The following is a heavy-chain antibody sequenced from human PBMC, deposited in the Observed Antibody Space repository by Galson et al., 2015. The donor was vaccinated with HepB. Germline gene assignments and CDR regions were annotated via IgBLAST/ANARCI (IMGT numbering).Heavy chain of an antibody. D-gene: IGHD3-3*01. CDR1: GFTFGDYA. Sequence: LRLSCATSGFTFGDYAMSWVRQAPGKGLEWVGFIRSKAYGGTTDYAASVKGRFSISRDDPRGIAYLQMNSLKTEDTAVFYCTRSHDFWRGYFALPNFDYWGQGTLVTVSS. CDR3: TRSHDFWRGYFALPNFDY. J-gene: IGHJ4*02. CDR2: IRSKAYGGTT. V-gene: IGHV3-49*04.